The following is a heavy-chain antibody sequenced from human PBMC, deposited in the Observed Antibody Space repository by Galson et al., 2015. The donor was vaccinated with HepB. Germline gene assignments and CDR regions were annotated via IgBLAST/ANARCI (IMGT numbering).Heavy chain of an antibody. Sequence: SVKVSCKAYRYTFTNFGISWVRQAPGQGLEYMGWINPYNGNTDYVQTFQGRVIMTTDTSTSTAYMELRSLTSDDTAVYYCARVGLTYYYFDYWGQGTLVTVS. V-gene: IGHV1-18*01. D-gene: IGHD3/OR15-3a*01. CDR3: ARVGLTYYYFDY. CDR2: INPYNGNT. J-gene: IGHJ4*02. CDR1: RYTFTNFG.